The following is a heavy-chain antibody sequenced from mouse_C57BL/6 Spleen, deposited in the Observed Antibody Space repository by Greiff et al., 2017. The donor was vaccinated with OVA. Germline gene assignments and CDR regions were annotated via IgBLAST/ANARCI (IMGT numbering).Heavy chain of an antibody. V-gene: IGHV1-76*01. CDR1: GYTFTDYY. CDR2: IYPGSGNT. Sequence: QVQLQQSGAELVRPGASVKLSCKASGYTFTDYYINWVKQRPGQGLEWIARIYPGSGNTYYNEKFKGKATLTAEKSSSTAYMQLSSLTSEDSAVYFCARGGGPYYFDYWGQGTTLTVSS. CDR3: ARGGGPYYFDY. J-gene: IGHJ2*01.